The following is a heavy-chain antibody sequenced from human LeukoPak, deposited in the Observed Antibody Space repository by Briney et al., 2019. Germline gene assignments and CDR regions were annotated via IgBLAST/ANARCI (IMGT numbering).Heavy chain of an antibody. J-gene: IGHJ5*02. CDR1: GGSISSSSYY. D-gene: IGHD7-27*01. CDR2: IYYSGST. CDR3: ARRSRSYKTGEYNWFDP. Sequence: SETLSLTCTVSGGSISSSSYYWGWIRQPPGKGLEWIGRIYYSGSTYYNPSLKSRVTISVDTSKNQFSLKLSSVTAADTAVYYCARRSRSYKTGEYNWFDPWGQGTLVTVSS. V-gene: IGHV4-39*01.